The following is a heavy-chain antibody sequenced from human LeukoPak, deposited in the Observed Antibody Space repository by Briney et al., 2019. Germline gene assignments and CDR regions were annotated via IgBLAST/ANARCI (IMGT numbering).Heavy chain of an antibody. Sequence: SETLSLTCAVYGGSFSGFYWSWIRQPPGKGLEWIGEINHSGSTNYNPSLKSRVTMSVDRSMNQFSLEVKSVTAADTAVYYCARDCSGATCYPFWGQGTLVTVSS. CDR2: INHSGST. CDR3: ARDCSGATCYPF. J-gene: IGHJ4*02. CDR1: GGSFSGFY. D-gene: IGHD2-15*01. V-gene: IGHV4-34*10.